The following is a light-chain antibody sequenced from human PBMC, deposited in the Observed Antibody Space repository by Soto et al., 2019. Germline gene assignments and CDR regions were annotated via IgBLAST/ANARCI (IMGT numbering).Light chain of an antibody. CDR3: HQYYSYPFT. Sequence: DIQMTQSPSTLSASVGDSVTITCRASQSFSNFLAWFQQKPGKAPKLLIFKTSSLQSGVPSRFSGSGSGTEFTLPISSLQPGDFATYYCHQYYSYPFTFGQGTKLEI. J-gene: IGKJ2*01. V-gene: IGKV1-5*03. CDR2: KTS. CDR1: QSFSNF.